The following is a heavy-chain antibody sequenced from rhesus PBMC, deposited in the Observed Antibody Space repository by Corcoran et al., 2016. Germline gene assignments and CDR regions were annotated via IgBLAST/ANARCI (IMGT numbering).Heavy chain of an antibody. J-gene: IGHJ4*01. CDR1: GGSFSSYW. D-gene: IGHD3-3*01. CDR3: ARVVNIWTGYPYFDY. Sequence: QVQLQESGPGLVKPSETLSLTCAVSGGSFSSYWWSWIRQPPGKGLEWIGEIKGNSGSTNDNPALKSRVTISKDASKNQFSLKLSSVTAADTAVFYCARVVNIWTGYPYFDYWGQGVLVTVSS. CDR2: IKGNSGST. V-gene: IGHV4-80*01.